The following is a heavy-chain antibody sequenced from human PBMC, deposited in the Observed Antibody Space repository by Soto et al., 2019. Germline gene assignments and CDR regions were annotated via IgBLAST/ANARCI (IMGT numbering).Heavy chain of an antibody. V-gene: IGHV1-18*01. J-gene: IGHJ4*02. CDR1: GYTFTSYG. CDR2: ISAYNGNT. Sequence: GASVKVSCKASGYTFTSYGISWVRQAPGQGLEWMGWISAYNGNTKYSQKYQGRVTITTDTSTSTAYMELSSLRSEDTAVYYCARGTPIVLMVYAPDYWGQGTLVTVSS. D-gene: IGHD2-8*01. CDR3: ARGTPIVLMVYAPDY.